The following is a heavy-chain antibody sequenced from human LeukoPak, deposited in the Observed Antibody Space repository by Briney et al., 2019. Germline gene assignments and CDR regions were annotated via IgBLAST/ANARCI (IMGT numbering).Heavy chain of an antibody. J-gene: IGHJ4*02. Sequence: GESLKISCAASGFTFSSYSMNWVRQAPGKGLEWVSSISSSSSYIYYADSVKGRFTISRDNAKNSLYLQMNSLRAEDTAVYYCARDLTLNCWGQGTLVTVSS. V-gene: IGHV3-21*01. CDR2: ISSSSSYI. CDR1: GFTFSSYS. CDR3: ARDLTLNC.